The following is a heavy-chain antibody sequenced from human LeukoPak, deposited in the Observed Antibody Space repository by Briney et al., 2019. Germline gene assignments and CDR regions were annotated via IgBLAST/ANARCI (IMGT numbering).Heavy chain of an antibody. J-gene: IGHJ4*02. CDR2: IRSKANSYAT. V-gene: IGHV3-73*01. D-gene: IGHD2-2*01. CDR3: TRLAGGSTSRNLFDY. CDR1: GFTFSGSA. Sequence: GGSLKLSCAASGFTFSGSAMHWVRQASGKGLEWVGRIRSKANSYATAYAASVKGRFTISRDDSKNTAYLQMNSLKTEDTAVYYCTRLAGGSTSRNLFDYWGQGTLVTVSS.